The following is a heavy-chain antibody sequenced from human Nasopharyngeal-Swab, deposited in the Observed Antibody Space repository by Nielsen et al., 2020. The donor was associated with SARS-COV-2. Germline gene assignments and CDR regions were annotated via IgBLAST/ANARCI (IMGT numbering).Heavy chain of an antibody. V-gene: IGHV1-3*01. D-gene: IGHD6-13*01. J-gene: IGHJ6*02. CDR2: INAGNGNT. Sequence: WGRQAPGQRLVWMGWINAGNGNTKYSQKFQGRVTITRDTSSSTAYMELSSLRSEDTAVYYCARGDYSSSWDRSYYGMDVWGQGTTVTVSS. CDR3: ARGDYSSSWDRSYYGMDV.